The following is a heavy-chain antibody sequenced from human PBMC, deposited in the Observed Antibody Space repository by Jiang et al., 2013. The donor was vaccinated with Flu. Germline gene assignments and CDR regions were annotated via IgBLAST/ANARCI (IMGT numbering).Heavy chain of an antibody. V-gene: IGHV3-7*01. CDR2: IKQDGSEK. CDR3: ARTWWELLRPFDY. D-gene: IGHD1-26*01. Sequence: LLESGGGLVQPGGSLRLSCAASGFTFSSYWMSWVRQAPGKGLEWVANIKQDGSEKYYVDSVKGRFTISRDNAKNSLYLQMNSLRAEDTAVYYCARTWWELLRPFDYWGQGTLVTVSS. J-gene: IGHJ4*02. CDR1: GFTFSSYW.